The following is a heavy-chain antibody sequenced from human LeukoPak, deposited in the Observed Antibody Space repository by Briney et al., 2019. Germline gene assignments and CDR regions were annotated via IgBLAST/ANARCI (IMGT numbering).Heavy chain of an antibody. Sequence: PSETLSLTCTVSGGSISPNYWRWIRQPPGKGLEWIGSIFYTGTTNYSPSLKSRVTISVDTSKNQFSLSLTSVTAADTAVYYCASGRLGYNSPFDSWGQGTLVTVSS. CDR2: IFYTGTT. CDR3: ASGRLGYNSPFDS. V-gene: IGHV4-59*01. CDR1: GGSISPNY. J-gene: IGHJ4*02. D-gene: IGHD5-24*01.